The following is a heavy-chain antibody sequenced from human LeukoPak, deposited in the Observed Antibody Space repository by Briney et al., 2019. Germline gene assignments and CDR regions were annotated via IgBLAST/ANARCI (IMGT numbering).Heavy chain of an antibody. CDR1: GFTFSDHY. V-gene: IGHV3-11*01. Sequence: GGSLRLSCAASGFTFSDHYMSWIRQAPGKGPEWLSYISRSGDTTYYADSVKGRFTASRDNAKNSLYLQMNSLTVDDTAVYYCARDAGSSWYFFDYWGQGILVTVSS. CDR3: ARDAGSSWYFFDY. CDR2: ISRSGDTT. D-gene: IGHD6-13*01. J-gene: IGHJ4*02.